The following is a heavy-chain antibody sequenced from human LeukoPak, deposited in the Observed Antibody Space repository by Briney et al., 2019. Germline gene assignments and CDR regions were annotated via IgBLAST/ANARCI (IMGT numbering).Heavy chain of an antibody. Sequence: SETLSLTCNVSGVSVSDGRYYWTWIRQHPGKGLEWIGYKYYSGSAKYNPSLKSRLTISIDTSKNQFSIQLSSVTAAYTATDXXXXXYCXGXSCLDVFNMXGQGTRVTVSS. V-gene: IGHV4-31*03. CDR3: XXXYCXGXSCLDVFNM. CDR1: GVSVSDGRYY. J-gene: IGHJ3*02. CDR2: KYYSGSA. D-gene: IGHD2-2*01.